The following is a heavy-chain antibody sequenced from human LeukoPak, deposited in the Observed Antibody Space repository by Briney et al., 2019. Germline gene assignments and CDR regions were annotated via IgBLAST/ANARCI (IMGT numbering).Heavy chain of an antibody. D-gene: IGHD2-8*02. V-gene: IGHV1-8*01. Sequence: ASVKVSCKASGYTFTSYDINWVRQATGQGLEWMGWMNPNSGNTGYAQKFQGRVTMTRNTSISTAYMELSSVRSEDTGVYYCARGQVTGGYFDYWGQGTLVTVSS. CDR3: ARGQVTGGYFDY. CDR2: MNPNSGNT. CDR1: GYTFTSYD. J-gene: IGHJ4*02.